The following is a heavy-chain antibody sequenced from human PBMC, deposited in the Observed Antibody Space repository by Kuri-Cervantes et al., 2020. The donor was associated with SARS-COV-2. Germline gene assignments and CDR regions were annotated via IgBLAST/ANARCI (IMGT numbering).Heavy chain of an antibody. J-gene: IGHJ4*02. D-gene: IGHD6-19*01. CDR3: ASTILGLNSSGWYGYFDY. CDR1: GGTFSSYA. CDR2: IIPIFGTA. V-gene: IGHV1-69*05. Sequence: SVKVPCKASGGTFSSYAISWVRQAPGQGLEWMGGIIPIFGTANYAQKFQGRVTITTDESTSTAYMEPSSLRSEDTAVYYCASTILGLNSSGWYGYFDYWGQGTLVTVSS.